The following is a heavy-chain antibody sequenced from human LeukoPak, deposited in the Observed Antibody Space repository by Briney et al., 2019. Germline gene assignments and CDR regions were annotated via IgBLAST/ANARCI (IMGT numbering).Heavy chain of an antibody. V-gene: IGHV1-2*02. CDR1: GYTFTGYY. CDR3: ASSIAVAAPTDY. J-gene: IGHJ4*02. D-gene: IGHD6-19*01. CDR2: INPNSGGT. Sequence: ASVKVSCRASGYTFTGYYMHWVRQAPGQGLEWMGWINPNSGGTNYAQKFQGRGTMTRDTSISTAYMELSRLRSDDTAVYYCASSIAVAAPTDYWGQGTLVTVSS.